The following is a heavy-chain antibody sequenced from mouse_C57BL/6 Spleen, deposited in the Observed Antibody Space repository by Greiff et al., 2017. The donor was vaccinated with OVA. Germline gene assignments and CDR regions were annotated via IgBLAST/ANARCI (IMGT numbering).Heavy chain of an antibody. J-gene: IGHJ2*01. D-gene: IGHD2-4*01. CDR1: GYTFTSYW. V-gene: IGHV1-61*01. Sequence: VQLQQPGAELVRPGSSVKLSCKASGYTFTSYWMDWVKQRPGQGLEWIGNIYPSDSETHYNQKFKDKATLTVDKSSSTAYMQLSNLTSEDSAVYYCARSGDYDGEDFDYWGQGTTLTVSS. CDR3: ARSGDYDGEDFDY. CDR2: IYPSDSET.